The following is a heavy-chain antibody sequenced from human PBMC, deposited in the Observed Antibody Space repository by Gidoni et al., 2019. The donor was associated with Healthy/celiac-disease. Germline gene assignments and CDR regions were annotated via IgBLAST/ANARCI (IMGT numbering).Heavy chain of an antibody. J-gene: IGHJ4*02. CDR2: IIPIFGTA. V-gene: IGHV1-69*06. CDR1: GGTFSSYA. D-gene: IGHD6-19*01. Sequence: QVQLVQSGAEVKKPGSSVKVSCKASGGTFSSYAISWVRQAPGQGLEWMGGIIPIFGTANYEQKFQGRVTITADKSTSTAYMELSSLRSEDTAVYYCARSGIAVAGTLEGFDYWGQGTLVTVSS. CDR3: ARSGIAVAGTLEGFDY.